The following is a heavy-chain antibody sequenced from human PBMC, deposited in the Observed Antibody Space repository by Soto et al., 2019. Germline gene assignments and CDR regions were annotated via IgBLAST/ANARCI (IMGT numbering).Heavy chain of an antibody. J-gene: IGHJ4*02. D-gene: IGHD2-15*01. CDR1: GGTFSSYA. CDR2: IIPIFGTA. V-gene: IGHV1-69*12. CDR3: ARESRYCIGCSYYSLPGFDY. Sequence: QVQLVQSGAEVKKPGSSVKVSCKASGGTFSSYAISWVRQAPGQGLEWMGGIIPIFGTANYAQKLQGRVTITGDESTSTAYQDLSSLRSEDTSVYYFARESRYCIGCSYYSLPGFDYWARGPLFTVPP.